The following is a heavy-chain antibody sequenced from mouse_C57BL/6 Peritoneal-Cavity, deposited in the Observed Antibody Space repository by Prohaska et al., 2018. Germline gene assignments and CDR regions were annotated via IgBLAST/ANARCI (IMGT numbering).Heavy chain of an antibody. J-gene: IGHJ1*03. CDR3: ARPPITTVVATDFWYFDV. CDR2: IDPSDSYT. V-gene: IGHV1-50*01. CDR1: GYTFTSYW. D-gene: IGHD1-1*01. Sequence: QVQLQQPGAELVKPGASVKLSCKASGYTFTSYWMQWVKQRPGQGLEWIGVIDPSDSYTNYNQKFKGKATLTVDTSSSTAYMQLSSLTSEDSAVYYCARPPITTVVATDFWYFDVWGTGTTVTVSS.